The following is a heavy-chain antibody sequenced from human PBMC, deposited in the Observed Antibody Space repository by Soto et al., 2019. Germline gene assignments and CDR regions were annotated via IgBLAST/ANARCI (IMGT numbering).Heavy chain of an antibody. J-gene: IGHJ4*02. CDR2: ICISSSYI. CDR1: GFAFSSYC. Sequence: RGSLTLSSAASGFAFSSYCMSSFRHAPRKGLEWVSFICISSSYIYYADSVKGRFNISRDNAQNSLYLQMNIADSAIYYCARGHFDSRGYSKVLDYWGQGIQVTVSS. D-gene: IGHD3-22*01. CDR3: ARGHFDSRGYSKVLDY. V-gene: IGHV3-21*04.